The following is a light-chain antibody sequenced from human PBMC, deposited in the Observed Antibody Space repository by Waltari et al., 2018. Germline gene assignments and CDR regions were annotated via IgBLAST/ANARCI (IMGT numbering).Light chain of an antibody. CDR2: WAS. V-gene: IGKV4-1*01. J-gene: IGKJ3*01. Sequence: DVVMTQSPDSLAVSLGERATIPCQSSQSISFYSTNKNYLTWYQQKPGPPPKLLIYWASTREAGVPERFSGSGSGTDFTLTISSLQAEDVATYYCQQYLSTPFTFGPGTKVDIK. CDR3: QQYLSTPFT. CDR1: QSISFYSTNKNY.